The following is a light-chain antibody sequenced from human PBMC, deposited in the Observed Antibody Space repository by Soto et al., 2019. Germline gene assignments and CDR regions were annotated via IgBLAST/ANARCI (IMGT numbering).Light chain of an antibody. Sequence: DAQLTQSPSTLSASVGDIVTITCRASQSLSTWLAWYQQKPGKAPKLLIYKASNLETGVPSRFSGGGSGTEFTLTITGLQPDDSATYYCQQYNTYPLTFGGGTKVEIK. J-gene: IGKJ4*01. CDR1: QSLSTW. CDR2: KAS. CDR3: QQYNTYPLT. V-gene: IGKV1-5*03.